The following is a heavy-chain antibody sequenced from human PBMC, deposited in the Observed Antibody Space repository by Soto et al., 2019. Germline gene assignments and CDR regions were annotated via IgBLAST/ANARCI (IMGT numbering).Heavy chain of an antibody. Sequence: LYLICAVYGGAISTGGSSWSWIRQPPGKGLEWIGYIYHSGSTYYNPSLKSRVTISVDRSKNQFSLKLSSVTAADTAVYYCARVPDRWGQGTLVTVSS. V-gene: IGHV4-30-2*01. CDR3: ARVPDR. J-gene: IGHJ5*02. CDR2: IYHSGST. D-gene: IGHD2-2*01. CDR1: GGAISTGGSS.